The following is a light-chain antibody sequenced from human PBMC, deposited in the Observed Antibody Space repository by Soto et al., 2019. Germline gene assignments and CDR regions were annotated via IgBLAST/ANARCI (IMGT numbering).Light chain of an antibody. CDR3: ETWDSNTLVV. CDR1: SGHSSYI. CDR2: LEGSGSY. Sequence: QPVLTQSSSASASLGSSVTLTCTLSSGHSSYIIAWHQQQPGKAPRYLMKLEGSGSYNKGSGVPDRFSGSSSGADRYLTISNLQSEDEADYYCETWDSNTLVVFGGGTKLTVL. V-gene: IGLV4-60*03. J-gene: IGLJ2*01.